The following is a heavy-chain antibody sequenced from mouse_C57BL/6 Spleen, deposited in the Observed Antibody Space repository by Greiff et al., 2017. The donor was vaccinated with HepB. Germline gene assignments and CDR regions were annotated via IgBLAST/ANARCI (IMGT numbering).Heavy chain of an antibody. D-gene: IGHD2-5*01. J-gene: IGHJ4*01. CDR2: IHPNSGST. CDR3: ARRDSNYFYYAMDY. V-gene: IGHV1-64*01. Sequence: QVQLQQPGAELVKPGASVKLSCKASGYTFTSYWMHWVKQRPGQGLEWIGMIHPNSGSTNYNEKFKSKATLTVDKSSSTAYMQLSSLTSEDSAVYYCARRDSNYFYYAMDYWGQGTSVTVSS. CDR1: GYTFTSYW.